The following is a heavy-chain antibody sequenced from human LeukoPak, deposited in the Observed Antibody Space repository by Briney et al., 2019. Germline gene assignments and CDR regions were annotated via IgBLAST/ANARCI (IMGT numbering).Heavy chain of an antibody. D-gene: IGHD1-20*01. CDR1: XXTLTTYP. V-gene: IGHV3-23*01. CDR3: AKDGYNWIPFDD. J-gene: IGHJ4*02. CDR2: VSGTGFTT. Sequence: GGXXXLSCXXSXXTLTTYPMSWVRQAPGKGLEWVSTVSGTGFTTHYADSVKGRFTISRDTSKNILYLEMSSLRAEDTAVYYCAKDGYNWIPFDDWGQGTLVAVSS.